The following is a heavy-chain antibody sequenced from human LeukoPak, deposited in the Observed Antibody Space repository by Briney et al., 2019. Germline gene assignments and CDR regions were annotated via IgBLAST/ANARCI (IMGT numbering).Heavy chain of an antibody. CDR2: MYYSGST. Sequence: SETPSLTFTVSGGSISSRTYCWRWVRPPPGKGLEWIGCMYYSGSTYYSSSLKGRVTISLDTPKSQFSLRLNSVTASDTAVYYCARHIAFHANLDCWGQGTLVTVSS. CDR3: ARHIAFHANLDC. V-gene: IGHV4-39*01. J-gene: IGHJ4*02. CDR1: GGSISSRTYC. D-gene: IGHD3-3*02.